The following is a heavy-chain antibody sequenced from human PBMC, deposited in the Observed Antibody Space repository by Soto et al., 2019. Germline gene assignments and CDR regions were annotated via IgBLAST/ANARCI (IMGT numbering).Heavy chain of an antibody. CDR2: IKSKTDGGTT. CDR1: GFTFSNAW. J-gene: IGHJ6*02. D-gene: IGHD3-10*01. Sequence: PGGSLRLSCAASGFTFSNAWMNWGRQAPGKGLEWVGRIKSKTDGGTTDYAAPVKGRFTISRDDSKNTLYLQMNSLKTEDTAVYYCTTVGDFVDRIIYYYYGMDVWGQGTTVTVSS. V-gene: IGHV3-15*07. CDR3: TTVGDFVDRIIYYYYGMDV.